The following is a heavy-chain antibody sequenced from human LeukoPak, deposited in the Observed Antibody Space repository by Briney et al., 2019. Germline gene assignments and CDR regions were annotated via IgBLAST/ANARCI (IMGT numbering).Heavy chain of an antibody. CDR1: GDSINSGGYY. V-gene: IGHV4-31*03. CDR2: IYHTGTT. CDR3: VRDRWSVGAFDI. D-gene: IGHD3-3*01. J-gene: IGHJ3*02. Sequence: SQTLSLTCSVSGDSINSGGYYWSWIRQYPGKGLEWIGYIYHTGTTYYNSSLDSRATLSLDTSKDQFSLKVNSVTAADTAVYYCVRDRWSVGAFDIWGQGTMVTVSS.